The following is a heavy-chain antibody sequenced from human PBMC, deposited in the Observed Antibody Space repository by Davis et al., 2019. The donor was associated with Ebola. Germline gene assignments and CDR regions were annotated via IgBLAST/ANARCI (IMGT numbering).Heavy chain of an antibody. CDR2: IIPIFGTA. CDR1: GGTFSSYA. J-gene: IGHJ4*02. V-gene: IGHV1-69*05. D-gene: IGHD2-21*01. Sequence: SVKVSCKASGGTFSSYAISWVRQAPGQGLEWMGGIIPIFGTANYAQEFQGRVTMTTDTSTSTAYMELRSLRSDDTAVYYCARDWRGGDSPNFDYWGQGTLVTVSS. CDR3: ARDWRGGDSPNFDY.